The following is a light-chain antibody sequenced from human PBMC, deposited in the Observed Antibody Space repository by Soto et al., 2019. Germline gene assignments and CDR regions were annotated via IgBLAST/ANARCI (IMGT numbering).Light chain of an antibody. V-gene: IGKV3-15*01. J-gene: IGKJ1*01. CDR1: QSISSN. CDR2: GAS. CDR3: QHYNIWPPWT. Sequence: EIVMTQSPATLSVSPGERATLSCRASQSISSNLAWYQQKPGHAPRILIYGASTRATGIPARFSGSWSGTEFTLTISSLQSEDFAVYYCQHYNIWPPWTFGQGTKVEIK.